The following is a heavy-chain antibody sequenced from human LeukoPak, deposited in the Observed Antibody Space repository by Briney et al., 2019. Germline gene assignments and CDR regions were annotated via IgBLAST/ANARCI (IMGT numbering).Heavy chain of an antibody. CDR1: GGSISSYY. V-gene: IGHV4-59*01. J-gene: IGHJ4*02. Sequence: MASETLSLTCTVSGGSISSYYWSWIRQPPGKGLEWIGYIYYSGSTNYYPSLNSRVTISVDTSKNQFSLKLSSVTAADTAVYYCARGYYDSSGYYQYIFDYWGQGTLVTVSS. CDR2: IYYSGST. CDR3: ARGYYDSSGYYQYIFDY. D-gene: IGHD3-22*01.